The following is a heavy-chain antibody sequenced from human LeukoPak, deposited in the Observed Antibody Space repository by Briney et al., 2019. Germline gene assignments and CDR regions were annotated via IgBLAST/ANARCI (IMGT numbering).Heavy chain of an antibody. CDR3: ATFIQGGYQPLPNSRT. CDR2: IWYDGSNK. V-gene: IGHV3-33*01. D-gene: IGHD2-2*01. CDR1: GFTFSSYG. J-gene: IGHJ5*02. Sequence: GGSLRLSCAASGFTFSSYGMHWVRQAPGKGLEWVAVIWYDGSNKYYADSVKGRFTISRDNSKNTLYLQMNSLRAEDTAVYYCATFIQGGYQPLPNSRTWGQGTLVTVSS.